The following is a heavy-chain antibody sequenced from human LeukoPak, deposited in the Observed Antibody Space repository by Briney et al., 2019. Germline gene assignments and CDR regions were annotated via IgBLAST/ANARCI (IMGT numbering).Heavy chain of an antibody. Sequence: SETLSLTCTVSGGSISSYYWSWIRQPPGKGLEWIGYIYYSGSTNYNPSLKSRVTISVDTSKNQFSLKLSSVTAADTAVYYCARQTVAAAFDPWGQGTLVTVPS. CDR3: ARQTVAAAFDP. J-gene: IGHJ5*02. D-gene: IGHD6-13*01. V-gene: IGHV4-59*08. CDR2: IYYSGST. CDR1: GGSISSYY.